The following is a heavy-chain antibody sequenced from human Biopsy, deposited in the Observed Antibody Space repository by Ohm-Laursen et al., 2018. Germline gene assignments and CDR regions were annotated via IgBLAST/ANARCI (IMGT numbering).Heavy chain of an antibody. J-gene: IGHJ4*02. D-gene: IGHD2-21*02. CDR1: GVSINGGRYY. CDR3: ARLGCGGYFPTFFDF. Sequence: TLSLTCTVSGVSINGGRYYWNWIRHHPGKGLEWIGNIFYSANTYYNPSLKSRVTISVDTSKNQFSLKLSSVTAADTAVYYCARLGCGGYFPTFFDFWGQGALVTVSS. V-gene: IGHV4-31*03. CDR2: IFYSANT.